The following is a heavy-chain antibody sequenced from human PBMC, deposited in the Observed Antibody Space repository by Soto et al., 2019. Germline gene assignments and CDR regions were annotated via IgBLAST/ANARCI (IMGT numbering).Heavy chain of an antibody. CDR3: ASWPWDYYDSSGYYYFGY. J-gene: IGHJ4*02. CDR1: GFTFSSYW. CDR2: IKQDGSEK. Sequence: GGSLRLSCAASGFTFSSYWMSWVRQAPGKGLEWVANIKQDGSEKYYVDSVKGRFTISRDNAKNSLYLQMNSLRAEDTAVYYCASWPWDYYDSSGYYYFGYWGQGTLVTVSS. D-gene: IGHD3-22*01. V-gene: IGHV3-7*01.